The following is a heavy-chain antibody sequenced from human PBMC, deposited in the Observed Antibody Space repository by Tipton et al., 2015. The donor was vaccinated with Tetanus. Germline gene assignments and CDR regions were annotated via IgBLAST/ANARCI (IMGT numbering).Heavy chain of an antibody. D-gene: IGHD2/OR15-2a*01. V-gene: IGHV3-23*02. Sequence: YMRLSCVASGFTFGIYAMSWVRQDPGKGLEWVSAISGGGDRTFYEDSVKGRFTISRDNSEKTLSLQMNSLRVEDTATYYCTKRIFPRPPTFWAQGPLVTVPP. CDR2: ISGGGDRT. J-gene: IGHJ4*02. CDR3: TKRIFPRPPTF. CDR1: GFTFGIYA.